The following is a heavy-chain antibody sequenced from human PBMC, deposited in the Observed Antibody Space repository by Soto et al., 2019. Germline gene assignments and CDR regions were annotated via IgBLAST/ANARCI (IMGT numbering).Heavy chain of an antibody. V-gene: IGHV2-5*02. CDR3: ALRGYFDQAHPHWFNP. CDR1: GFSLTATGVG. CDR2: IYWDDDE. Sequence: QITLKESGPTLVKPTQTLTLTCTFSGFSLTATGVGVGWIRQPPGKALEWLALIYWDDDERYSPSLRSRLSIPKDTSNNHLVLTMPNMDPVDTASYSSALRGYFDQAHPHWFNPWRHGPLVTVSS. J-gene: IGHJ5*02. D-gene: IGHD3-22*01.